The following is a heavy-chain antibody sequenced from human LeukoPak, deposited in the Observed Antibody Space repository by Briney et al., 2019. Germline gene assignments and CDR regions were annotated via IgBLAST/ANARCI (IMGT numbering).Heavy chain of an antibody. V-gene: IGHV3-7*01. CDR1: GFIFSSYW. CDR3: VRDIDRYYADY. J-gene: IGHJ4*02. CDR2: IKQDGSER. D-gene: IGHD3-3*01. Sequence: PGGSLRLSCAASGFIFSSYWMSWVRQAPGKGPEWVANIKQDGSERYYVDSVKGRFTISRGNAKNSLYLQMNSLRAEDTAVYYCVRDIDRYYADYWGQGTLVTVSS.